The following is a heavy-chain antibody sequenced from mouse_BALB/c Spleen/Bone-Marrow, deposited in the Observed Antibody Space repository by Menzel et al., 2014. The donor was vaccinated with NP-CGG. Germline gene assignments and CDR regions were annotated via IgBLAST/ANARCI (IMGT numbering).Heavy chain of an antibody. Sequence: EVMLVESGGDLVKPGGSLKLSCAASGFTFSNYDMSWGRQTPEKRLEWVATISSGGYYSYYPDSVKGRFTISRDNAKNTLYLQMSSLRSEDTAMYYCATGDYGAWFACWGQGGPVTVSA. V-gene: IGHV5-9-1*01. J-gene: IGHJ3*01. D-gene: IGHD2-4*01. CDR1: GFTFSNYD. CDR2: ISSGGYYS. CDR3: ATGDYGAWFAC.